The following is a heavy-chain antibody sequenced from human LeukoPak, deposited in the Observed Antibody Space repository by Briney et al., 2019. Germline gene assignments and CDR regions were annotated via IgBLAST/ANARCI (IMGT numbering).Heavy chain of an antibody. CDR1: GYTFTSYD. CDR2: MNPNSGNT. V-gene: IGHV1-8*03. Sequence: ASVKVSCKASGYTFTSYDINWVRQATGQGLEWMGWMNPNSGNTGYAQKFQGRVTITRNTSISTAYMELSSLRSEDTAVYYCAREPYYYDRNGMDVWGQGTTVTVSS. J-gene: IGHJ6*02. CDR3: AREPYYYDRNGMDV. D-gene: IGHD3-22*01.